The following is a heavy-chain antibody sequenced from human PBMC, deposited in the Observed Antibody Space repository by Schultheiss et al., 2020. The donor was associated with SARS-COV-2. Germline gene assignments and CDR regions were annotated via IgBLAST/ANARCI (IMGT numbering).Heavy chain of an antibody. CDR2: ISYDGSNK. CDR3: ARDWGFGVVTQPYY. V-gene: IGHV3-30*04. CDR1: GFTFSSYA. D-gene: IGHD3-3*01. Sequence: VGSLRLSCAASGFTFSSYAMHWVRQAPGKGLEWVAVISYDGSNKYYADSVKGRFTISRDNSKNTLYLQMNSLRAEDTAVYYCARDWGFGVVTQPYYWGQGTLVTVSS. J-gene: IGHJ4*02.